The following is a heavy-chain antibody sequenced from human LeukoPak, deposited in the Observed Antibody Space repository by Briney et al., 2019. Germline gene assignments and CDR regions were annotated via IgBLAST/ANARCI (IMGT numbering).Heavy chain of an antibody. D-gene: IGHD3-3*01. V-gene: IGHV3-23*01. CDR3: GRVQLDDAFDI. Sequence: GGSLRLSCAASGFTFSSYGMSWVRQAPGKGLEWVSAISVSGGSTYYADSVKGRFTISRDNSKNSLYLQMNSLRAEDTAVYYCGRVQLDDAFDIWGQGTMVTVSS. J-gene: IGHJ3*02. CDR1: GFTFSSYG. CDR2: ISVSGGST.